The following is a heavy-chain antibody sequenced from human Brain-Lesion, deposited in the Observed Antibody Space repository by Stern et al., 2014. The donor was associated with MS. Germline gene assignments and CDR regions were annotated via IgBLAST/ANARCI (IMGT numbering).Heavy chain of an antibody. Sequence: QVQLLQPGAEVKKPGASVKVSCKVSGYTLTDLSMHWVRQAPRKGLEWMGGFDPEDGETIYARKFQGRVTMTEDTSTDTAYMELSSLRSEDTAVYYCATLSPGAGGNYYRHFDYWGQGTLVTVSS. CDR1: GYTLTDLS. CDR3: ATLSPGAGGNYYRHFDY. D-gene: IGHD1-26*01. J-gene: IGHJ4*02. CDR2: FDPEDGET. V-gene: IGHV1-24*01.